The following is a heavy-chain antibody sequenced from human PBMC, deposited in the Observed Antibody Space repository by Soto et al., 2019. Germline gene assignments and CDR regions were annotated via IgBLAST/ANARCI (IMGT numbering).Heavy chain of an antibody. Sequence: GGSLRLSCSASGFTFSSYAMHWVRQAPGKGLEYVSAISSNGGSTYYADSVKGRFTISRDNSKNTLYLQMSSLRAEDTAVYYCVKVDYGSGSEWGDYYYYGMDVWGQGTTVTVSS. CDR2: ISSNGGST. CDR1: GFTFSSYA. D-gene: IGHD3-10*01. V-gene: IGHV3-64D*08. J-gene: IGHJ6*02. CDR3: VKVDYGSGSEWGDYYYYGMDV.